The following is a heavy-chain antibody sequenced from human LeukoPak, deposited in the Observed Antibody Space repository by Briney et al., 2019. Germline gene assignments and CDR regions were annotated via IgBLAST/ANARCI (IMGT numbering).Heavy chain of an antibody. D-gene: IGHD1-1*01. J-gene: IGHJ5*02. CDR3: ARVSGNYPNSWFDP. V-gene: IGHV3-48*02. CDR1: GFTFSSYG. Sequence: PGGSLRLSCAASGFTFSSYGMHWVRQAPGKGLEWVSCISSSTSIIYYAGSVKGRFTISRDNVKNSLYLQMNSLRDEDTAVYYCARVSGNYPNSWFDPWGQGTLVTVSS. CDR2: ISSSTSII.